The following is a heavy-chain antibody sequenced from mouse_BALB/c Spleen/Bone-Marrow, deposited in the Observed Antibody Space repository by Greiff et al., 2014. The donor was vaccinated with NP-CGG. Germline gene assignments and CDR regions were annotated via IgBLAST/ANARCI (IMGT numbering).Heavy chain of an antibody. CDR3: ARGGNYWYFDV. D-gene: IGHD2-1*01. J-gene: IGHJ1*01. V-gene: IGHV1-14*01. CDR2: INPYDDGT. CDR1: GYTFTSYL. Sequence: VQLQQSGPELVKPGASVKMSCKASGYTFTSYLMHWVKQKPGQGLEWIGYINPYDDGTKYNEKFKGKATLTSDKSSSTAYMELSSLTSEDSAAYYCARGGNYWYFDVWGAGTTVTVSS.